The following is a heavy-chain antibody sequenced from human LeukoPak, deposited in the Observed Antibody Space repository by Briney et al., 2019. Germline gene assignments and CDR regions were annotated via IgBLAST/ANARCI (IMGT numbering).Heavy chain of an antibody. Sequence: GGSLRLSCAASGFTFSSYAMHWVRQTPGKGLEWVAVISYDGSNKYYADSVKGRFTISRDNSKNTLYLQMNSLRAEDTAVYYCASETTVSETDHWGQGTLVTVSS. CDR1: GFTFSSYA. CDR3: ASETTVSETDH. D-gene: IGHD4-17*01. CDR2: ISYDGSNK. J-gene: IGHJ4*02. V-gene: IGHV3-30-3*01.